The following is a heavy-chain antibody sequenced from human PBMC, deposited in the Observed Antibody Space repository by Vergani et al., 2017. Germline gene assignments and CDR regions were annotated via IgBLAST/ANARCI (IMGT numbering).Heavy chain of an antibody. D-gene: IGHD3-10*01. CDR1: GYSFTSYW. J-gene: IGHJ4*02. V-gene: IGHV1-69*09. CDR3: ARASYYYGSGANYYFDY. CDR2: IIPILGIA. Sequence: VQLVQSGAEVKKPGESLRISCKGSGYSFTSYWISWVRQAPGQGLEWMGRIIPILGIANYAQKFQGRVTITADKSTSTAYMEPSSLRSEDTAVYYCARASYYYGSGANYYFDYWGQGTLVTVSS.